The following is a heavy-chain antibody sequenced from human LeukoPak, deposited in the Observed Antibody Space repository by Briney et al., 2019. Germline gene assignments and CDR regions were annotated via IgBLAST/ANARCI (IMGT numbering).Heavy chain of an antibody. Sequence: ASLKVSCKASVYTVTVYYRRCGRQEPGRGLEWMSCMNANSGGPNYVQKFQGRVIMPRDRSIRKDYMELSRLRSDHTAVYYRPTNTLIVVVPALHTDMDVWGKGTTVTVSS. J-gene: IGHJ6*03. CDR2: MNANSGGP. D-gene: IGHD2-2*01. V-gene: IGHV1-2*02. CDR1: VYTVTVYY. CDR3: PTNTLIVVVPALHTDMDV.